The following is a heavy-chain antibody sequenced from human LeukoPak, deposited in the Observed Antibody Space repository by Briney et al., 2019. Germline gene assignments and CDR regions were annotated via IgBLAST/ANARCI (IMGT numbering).Heavy chain of an antibody. V-gene: IGHV3-23*01. CDR1: GFTFSSYA. CDR2: ISGSGGTT. J-gene: IGHJ5*02. CDR3: AIVVAARQGTIDP. D-gene: IGHD6-6*01. Sequence: GGSLRLSCAASGFTFSSYAMSRVRQAPGKGLERVSAISGSGGTTYYADSVKGRFTISRDNSKRTLYVQMNSLRAEDTAVYYCAIVVAARQGTIDPWGQGTLVTISS.